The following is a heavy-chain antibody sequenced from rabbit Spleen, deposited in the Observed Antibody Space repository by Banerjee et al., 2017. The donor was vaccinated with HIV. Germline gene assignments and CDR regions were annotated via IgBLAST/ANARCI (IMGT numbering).Heavy chain of an antibody. D-gene: IGHD1-1*01. CDR3: ARDKASTSGDYGPWYFDL. CDR1: GIDFTKYY. J-gene: IGHJ4*01. V-gene: IGHV1S7*01. CDR2: IYAAKGST. Sequence: QLTETGGGLVQPGGSLTLSCKASGIDFTKYYITWVRQAPGKGLEWIGIIYAAKGSTDYASWVNGRFTISSDNAQSTVDLKMTSLTAADTATYFCARDKASTSGDYGPWYFDLWGPGTLVTVS.